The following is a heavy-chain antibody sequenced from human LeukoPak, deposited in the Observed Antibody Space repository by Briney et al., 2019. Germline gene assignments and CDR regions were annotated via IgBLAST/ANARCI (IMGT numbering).Heavy chain of an antibody. CDR1: GYTFTSYG. CDR2: ISAYNGNT. CDR3: ARAGLMVSARGAFDI. J-gene: IGHJ3*02. Sequence: ASVKVSCKASGYTFTSYGISWVRQAPGQGLEWMGWISAYNGNTNYAQKLQGRVTMTTDTSTSTAYMELRSLRSDDTAVYYCARAGLMVSARGAFDIWGQGTMVTVSS. V-gene: IGHV1-18*01. D-gene: IGHD2-8*01.